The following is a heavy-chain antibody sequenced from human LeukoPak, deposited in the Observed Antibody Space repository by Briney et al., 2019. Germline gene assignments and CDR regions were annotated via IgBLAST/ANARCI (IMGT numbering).Heavy chain of an antibody. D-gene: IGHD5-12*01. CDR3: AKLRGATINAWYFDY. Sequence: GGSLRLACAASGFTFSTYAMSWVRQAPGEGREWVATISGSGGSTYYADSVQGRFTISRDNSKSTLYLQMNSLRAEDTAVYYCAKLRGATINAWYFDYWGQGTLVTVSS. V-gene: IGHV3-23*01. CDR2: ISGSGGST. J-gene: IGHJ4*02. CDR1: GFTFSTYA.